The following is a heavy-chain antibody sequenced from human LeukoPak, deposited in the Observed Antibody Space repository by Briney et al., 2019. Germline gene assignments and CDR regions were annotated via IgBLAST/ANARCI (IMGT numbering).Heavy chain of an antibody. J-gene: IGHJ4*02. D-gene: IGHD1-1*01. CDR3: ARALLTGTSPFDY. Sequence: GGSLRLSCAASGFTVSSNYMSWVRQAPGKGLEWVSVIYSGGSTYYADSVKGRFTISRDNAKNSLYLQMNSLRAEDTAVYYCARALLTGTSPFDYWGQGTLVTVSS. V-gene: IGHV3-66*01. CDR2: IYSGGST. CDR1: GFTVSSNY.